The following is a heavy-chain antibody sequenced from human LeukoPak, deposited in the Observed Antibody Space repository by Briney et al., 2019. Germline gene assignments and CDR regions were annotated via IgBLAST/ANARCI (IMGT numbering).Heavy chain of an antibody. V-gene: IGHV3-21*01. Sequence: GGSLRLSCAASGFTFSNYSMNWVRQAPGTGLEWVSSITGSSSYIYYADSVKGRFTISRDNANNSLYLQMNSLRDEDTAVYHCALDLTGNEDYWGQGTQVTVSS. CDR2: ITGSSSYI. D-gene: IGHD7-27*01. J-gene: IGHJ4*02. CDR1: GFTFSNYS. CDR3: ALDLTGNEDY.